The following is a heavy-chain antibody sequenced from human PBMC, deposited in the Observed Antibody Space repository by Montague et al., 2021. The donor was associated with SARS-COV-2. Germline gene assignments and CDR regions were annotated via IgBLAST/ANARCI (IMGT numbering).Heavy chain of an antibody. D-gene: IGHD3-10*01. CDR1: GASISDYH. CDR2: IFRSGAT. J-gene: IGHJ6*02. V-gene: IGHV4-59*01. CDR3: ARTSRGSRYFYGVDV. Sequence: SETLSLTCTVSGASISDYHWSWIRQSPGMGLEWIGYIFRSGATTYNPPLKSRVIISLDTSKSQFSLRLSSVTAADTAIYCCARTSRGSRYFYGVDVWGQGTTVTVSS.